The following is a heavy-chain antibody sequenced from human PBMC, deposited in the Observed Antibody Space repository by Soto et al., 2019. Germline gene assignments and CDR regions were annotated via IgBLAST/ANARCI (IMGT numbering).Heavy chain of an antibody. V-gene: IGHV3-48*02. CDR1: GFTFSNFN. CDR3: ARGGYSIPPEGYYYYGMDV. CDR2: ISRSSSTI. Sequence: PGGSLRLSCTASGFTFSNFNINWVRQAPGKGLEWVSYISRSSSTISYADSVKGRFTISRDNAKNSLSPRMNSLRDEDTAVYYCARGGYSIPPEGYYYYGMDVWGQGTTVTVSS. J-gene: IGHJ6*02. D-gene: IGHD6-13*01.